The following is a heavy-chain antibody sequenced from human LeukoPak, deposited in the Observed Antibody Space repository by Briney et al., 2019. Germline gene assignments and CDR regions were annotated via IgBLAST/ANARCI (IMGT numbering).Heavy chain of an antibody. D-gene: IGHD4-17*01. Sequence: GGSLRLSCAASGFTFSSYGMHWVRQAPGKGLEWVAFIRYDGSNKYYADSVKGRFTISRDNAKNSLYLQMNSLRAEDTAVYYCARDQDYDDAFDIWGQGTMVTVSS. J-gene: IGHJ3*02. CDR1: GFTFSSYG. CDR2: IRYDGSNK. CDR3: ARDQDYDDAFDI. V-gene: IGHV3-30*02.